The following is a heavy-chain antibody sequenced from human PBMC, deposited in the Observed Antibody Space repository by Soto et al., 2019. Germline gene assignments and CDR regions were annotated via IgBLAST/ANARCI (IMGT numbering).Heavy chain of an antibody. CDR3: AHIDPEIVTVGGHGGFDY. J-gene: IGHJ4*02. Sequence: QITLKESGPTLVRPPQPLTLTCTFSGFSLTRGVGVGWIRQPPGKALEWLALIYWDDDKRYSPSLKNRLTITKDTSKNQVVLTMTNVGPVDTATYFCAHIDPEIVTVGGHGGFDYWGQGTLVTVSS. CDR1: GFSLTRGVG. CDR2: IYWDDDK. V-gene: IGHV2-5*02. D-gene: IGHD5-12*01.